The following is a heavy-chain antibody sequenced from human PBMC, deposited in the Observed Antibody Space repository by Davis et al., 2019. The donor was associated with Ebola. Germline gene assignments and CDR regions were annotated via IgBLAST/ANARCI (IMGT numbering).Heavy chain of an antibody. CDR1: GGTFSSYA. Sequence: SVKVSCKASGGTFSSYAISWVRQAPGQGLEWMGGIIPIFGTANYAQKFQGRVTITADESTSTAYMELSSLRSEDTAVYYCARDIGDGYNWGHYFDYWGQGTLVTVSS. CDR2: IIPIFGTA. J-gene: IGHJ4*02. CDR3: ARDIGDGYNWGHYFDY. V-gene: IGHV1-69*13. D-gene: IGHD5-24*01.